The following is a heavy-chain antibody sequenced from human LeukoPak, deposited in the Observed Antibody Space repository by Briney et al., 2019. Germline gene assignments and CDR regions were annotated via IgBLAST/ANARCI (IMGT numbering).Heavy chain of an antibody. CDR3: ARDLVVGATTPNWFDP. CDR2: IKPDGTDK. V-gene: IGHV3-7*01. J-gene: IGHJ5*02. Sequence: GGSLRLSCAASGFTFSSHWMSWVRQAPGKGLEWVANIKPDGTDKSFADSVKGRLTISRDNARNSVYLQMNSLRAEDTAVYYCARDLVVGATTPNWFDPWGQGTLVTVSS. D-gene: IGHD1-26*01. CDR1: GFTFSSHW.